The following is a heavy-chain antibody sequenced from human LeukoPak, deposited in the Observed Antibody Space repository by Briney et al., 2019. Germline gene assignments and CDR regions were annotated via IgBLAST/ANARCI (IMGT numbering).Heavy chain of an antibody. CDR2: IYTSGST. CDR3: ARDIGYFDWLF. D-gene: IGHD3-9*01. Sequence: SQTLSLTCTVSGGSISSGSYYWSWLRQPAGKGLEWIGRIYTSGSTNYNPSLKSRVTISVDTSKNQFSLKLSSVTAADTAVYYCARDIGYFDWLFWGQGTLVTVSS. J-gene: IGHJ4*02. V-gene: IGHV4-61*02. CDR1: GGSISSGSYY.